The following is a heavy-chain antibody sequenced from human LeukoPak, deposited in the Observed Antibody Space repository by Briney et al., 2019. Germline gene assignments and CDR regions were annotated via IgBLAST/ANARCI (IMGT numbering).Heavy chain of an antibody. V-gene: IGHV4-34*01. Sequence: SETLSLTCAVYGGSFSGYYWSWIRQPPGKGLEWIGEINHSGSTNYNPSLKSRVTISVDTSKNQFSLKLSSVTAADTAVYYCARGVAAAGPPRGWFDPWGQGTLVTVSS. CDR3: ARGVAAAGPPRGWFDP. CDR1: GGSFSGYY. J-gene: IGHJ5*02. D-gene: IGHD6-13*01. CDR2: INHSGST.